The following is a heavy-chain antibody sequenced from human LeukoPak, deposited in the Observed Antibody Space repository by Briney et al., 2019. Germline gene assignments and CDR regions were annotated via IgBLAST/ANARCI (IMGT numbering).Heavy chain of an antibody. CDR1: GFTFSTYG. Sequence: GGSLRLSCAASGFTFSTYGMSWVRQAPGKGLEWVSAISGSGGSTYYADSVKGRFTISRDNSKNTLYLQMNSLRAEDTAVYYCAKFGYYDSSGYYSGPDRRECFDYWGQGTLVTVSS. V-gene: IGHV3-23*01. J-gene: IGHJ4*02. CDR2: ISGSGGST. D-gene: IGHD3-22*01. CDR3: AKFGYYDSSGYYSGPDRRECFDY.